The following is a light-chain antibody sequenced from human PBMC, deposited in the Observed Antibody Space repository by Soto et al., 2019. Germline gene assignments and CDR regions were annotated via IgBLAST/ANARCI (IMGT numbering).Light chain of an antibody. J-gene: IGKJ1*01. CDR2: GAS. CDR1: QTLTNIS. CDR3: QQYGSLSWT. Sequence: EIVLTQSPGTLSLSPGERVTLSCRASQTLTNISLAWYQQKPGQALRIIIFGASGRATGIPDRFSGSGSGTDFTLTISRLEPEDFAVYYCQQYGSLSWTFGQGTKVDIK. V-gene: IGKV3-20*01.